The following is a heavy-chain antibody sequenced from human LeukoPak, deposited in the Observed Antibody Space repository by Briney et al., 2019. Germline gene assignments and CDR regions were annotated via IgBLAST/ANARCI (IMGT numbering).Heavy chain of an antibody. V-gene: IGHV1-2*06. Sequence: ASVKVSCKASGYTFAGYYMHWVRQAPGQGLEWMGRINPNSGGTNYAQKFQGRVTMTRDTSISTAYMELSRLRSDDTAVYYYARGYCSGGSCYSSFVWGQGTLVTVSS. CDR3: ARGYCSGGSCYSSFV. J-gene: IGHJ4*02. D-gene: IGHD2-15*01. CDR2: INPNSGGT. CDR1: GYTFAGYY.